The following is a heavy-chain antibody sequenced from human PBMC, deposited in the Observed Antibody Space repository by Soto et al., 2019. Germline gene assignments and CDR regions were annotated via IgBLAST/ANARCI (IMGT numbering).Heavy chain of an antibody. Sequence: PGESLTINCTGSGDSFTRYWISWVRQMPGKGLEWMGRIDPSDSYTNYSPSFQGHVTISADKSISTAYLQWSSLKASDTAMYYCTWQESKRDYWGQGTLVTVSS. V-gene: IGHV5-10-1*01. J-gene: IGHJ4*02. CDR3: TWQESKRDY. CDR1: GDSFTRYW. CDR2: IDPSDSYT.